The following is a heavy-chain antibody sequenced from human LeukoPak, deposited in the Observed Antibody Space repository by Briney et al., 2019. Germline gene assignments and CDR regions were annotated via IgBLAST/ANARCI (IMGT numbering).Heavy chain of an antibody. Sequence: GGGLRHSCAASGFTLCSYEMNWVRPAPGKGLEWVSYISSSGSTIYYADSVKGRFTISRDNAKNSLYLQMNSLRAEDTAVYYCAISNGYGMDVWGEGTTVTVSS. V-gene: IGHV3-48*03. CDR2: ISSSGSTI. D-gene: IGHD2-8*01. CDR3: AISNGYGMDV. CDR1: GFTLCSYE. J-gene: IGHJ6*04.